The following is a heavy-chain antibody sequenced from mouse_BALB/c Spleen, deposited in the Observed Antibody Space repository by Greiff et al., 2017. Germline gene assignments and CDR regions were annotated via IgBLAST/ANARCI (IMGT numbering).Heavy chain of an antibody. CDR3: ARAGTVPYYAMDY. CDR2: INPYNDGT. J-gene: IGHJ4*01. CDR1: GYTFTSYV. D-gene: IGHD4-1*01. Sequence: LVESGPELVKPGASVKMSCKASGYTFTSYVMHWVKQKPGQGLEWIGYINPYNDGTKYNEKFKGKATLTSDKSSSTAYMELSSLTSEDSAVYYCARAGTVPYYAMDYWGQGTSVTVSS. V-gene: IGHV1-14*01.